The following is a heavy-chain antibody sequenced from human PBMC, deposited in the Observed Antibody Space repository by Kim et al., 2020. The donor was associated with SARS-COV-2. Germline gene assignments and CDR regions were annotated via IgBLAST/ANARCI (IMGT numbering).Heavy chain of an antibody. CDR2: IIPIFGTA. Sequence: SVKVSCKASGGTFSSYAISWVRQAPGQGLEWMGGIIPIFGTANYAQKFQGRVTITADESTSTAYMELSSLRSEDTAVYYCARERGYYYGSGSYSYYYYYSMDVWGQGTTVTVSS. CDR1: GGTFSSYA. V-gene: IGHV1-69*13. D-gene: IGHD3-10*01. J-gene: IGHJ6*02. CDR3: ARERGYYYGSGSYSYYYYYSMDV.